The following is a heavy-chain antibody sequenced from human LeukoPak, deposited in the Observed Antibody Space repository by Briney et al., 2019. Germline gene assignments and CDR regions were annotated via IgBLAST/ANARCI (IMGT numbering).Heavy chain of an antibody. CDR1: GFTFSSYA. D-gene: IGHD6-13*01. J-gene: IGHJ5*02. Sequence: GGSLRLSCAASGFTFSSYAMSWVRQAPGKGLEWVSAISGSGGSTYYADSVKGRFTISRDNSKNTLYLQMNSLRAEDTAVYYCARDPAEREPQLVKLKNWFDPWGQGTLVTVSS. CDR3: ARDPAEREPQLVKLKNWFDP. V-gene: IGHV3-23*01. CDR2: ISGSGGST.